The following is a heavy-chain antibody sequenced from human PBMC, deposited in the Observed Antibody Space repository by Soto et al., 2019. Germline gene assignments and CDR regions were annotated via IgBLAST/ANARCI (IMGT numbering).Heavy chain of an antibody. J-gene: IGHJ5*02. CDR1: GFTFSSYV. Sequence: GGSLRLSCAASGFTFSSYVMSWVHQAPGKGLEWVSAISGSGGSTYYADSVKGRFTISRDNSKNTLYLQMNSLRAEDTAVYYCAKDSPPGDCSGGSCYSYWFDPWGQGTLVTVSS. CDR2: ISGSGGST. D-gene: IGHD2-15*01. CDR3: AKDSPPGDCSGGSCYSYWFDP. V-gene: IGHV3-23*01.